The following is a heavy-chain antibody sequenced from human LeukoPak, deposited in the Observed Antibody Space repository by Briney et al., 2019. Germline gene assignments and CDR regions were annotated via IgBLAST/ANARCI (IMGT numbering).Heavy chain of an antibody. V-gene: IGHV1-8*01. CDR3: AREASVAASHWFDP. J-gene: IGHJ5*02. CDR1: GYTFTSYD. Sequence: ASVKASCTASGYTFTSYDINWVRQATGQGLEWMGWMNPNSGNTGYAQKFQGRVTMTRNTSISTAYMELSSLRSEDTAVYYCAREASVAASHWFDPWGQGTLVTVSS. CDR2: MNPNSGNT. D-gene: IGHD2-15*01.